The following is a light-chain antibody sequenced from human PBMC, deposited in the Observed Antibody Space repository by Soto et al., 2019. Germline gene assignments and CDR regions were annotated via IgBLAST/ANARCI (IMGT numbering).Light chain of an antibody. CDR2: EAS. V-gene: IGLV2-23*02. CDR1: SSDVGSYNL. J-gene: IGLJ2*01. Sequence: QSVLTQPASVSGSPGQSITIVCTGTSSDVGSYNLVSWYQQNPGKDPKILIYEASKRPSGVSNRFSGSTSGNTASLTISGLQAEDEADYYCCSYGGRSNFVVFGGGTQLTVL. CDR3: CSYGGRSNFVV.